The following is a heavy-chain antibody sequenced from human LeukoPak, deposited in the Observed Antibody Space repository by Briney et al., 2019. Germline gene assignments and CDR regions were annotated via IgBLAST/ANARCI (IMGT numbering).Heavy chain of an antibody. CDR2: IYYSGST. CDR3: ARVGQGWFGELWDY. J-gene: IGHJ4*02. V-gene: IGHV4-59*01. CDR1: GGSISSYY. Sequence: SETLSLTCTVSGGSISSYYWSWIRQPPGKGLEWIGYIYYSGSTNYNPSLKSRVTISVDTSKNQFSLKLSSVTAADTAVYYCARVGQGWFGELWDYWGQGTLVTVSS. D-gene: IGHD3-10*01.